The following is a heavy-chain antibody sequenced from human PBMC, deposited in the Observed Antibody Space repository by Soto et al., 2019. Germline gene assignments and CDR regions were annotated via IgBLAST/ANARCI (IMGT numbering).Heavy chain of an antibody. Sequence: SETLSLTCAVYGGSFSGYYWSWIRQPPGKGLEWIGEINHSGSTNYNPSLKSRVTISVDTSKNQFSLKLSSVTAADTAVYYCALILTGYPSNYYYGMDVWGQGTTVTVSS. CDR3: ALILTGYPSNYYYGMDV. V-gene: IGHV4-34*01. CDR1: GGSFSGYY. J-gene: IGHJ6*02. D-gene: IGHD3-9*01. CDR2: INHSGST.